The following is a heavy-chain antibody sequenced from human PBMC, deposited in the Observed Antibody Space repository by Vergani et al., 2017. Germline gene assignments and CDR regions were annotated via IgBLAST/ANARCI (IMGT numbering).Heavy chain of an antibody. V-gene: IGHV4-39*01. CDR1: VGSISSSNYY. J-gene: IGHJ4*02. D-gene: IGHD3-10*01. CDR2: IDYSGST. Sequence: QLQLQESGPGLVKPSETLSLTCNVSVGSISSSNYYWGWVRQPPGKGLEWIGSIDYSGSTYYNPPLKSRATIFVDRSKNQFSLKLTSVTAADTAVFYCARRGGGGRAFDYWGQGTLVTVSS. CDR3: ARRGGGGRAFDY.